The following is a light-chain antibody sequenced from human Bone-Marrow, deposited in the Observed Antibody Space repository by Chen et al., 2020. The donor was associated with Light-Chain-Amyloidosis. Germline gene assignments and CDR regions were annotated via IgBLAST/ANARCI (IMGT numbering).Light chain of an antibody. CDR2: DDS. Sequence: YVLTQPSSVPVAPGKTATIACGGNNIGSTSVHWYQQTPGQAPLLVVYDDSDRPSGIPERLSGSNSGNTATLTISRVEAGDEADYYCQVWDRSSDRPVFGGGTKLTVL. CDR1: NIGSTS. J-gene: IGLJ3*02. V-gene: IGLV3-21*03. CDR3: QVWDRSSDRPV.